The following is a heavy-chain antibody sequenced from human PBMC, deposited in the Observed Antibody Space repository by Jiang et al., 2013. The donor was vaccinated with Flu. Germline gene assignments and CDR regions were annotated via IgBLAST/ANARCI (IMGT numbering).Heavy chain of an antibody. V-gene: IGHV1-2*04. J-gene: IGHJ6*02. Sequence: GAEVKKPGASVKVSCKASRYTFTGYYMHWVRQAPGQGLEWMGWINPNSGGTNYAQKFQGWVTMTRDTSISTAYMELSRLRSDDTAVYYCARDGKVVLRYFDWLGIGGMDVWGQGTTVTVSS. CDR1: RYTFTGYY. D-gene: IGHD3-9*01. CDR3: ARDGKVVLRYFDWLGIGGMDV. CDR2: INPNSGGT.